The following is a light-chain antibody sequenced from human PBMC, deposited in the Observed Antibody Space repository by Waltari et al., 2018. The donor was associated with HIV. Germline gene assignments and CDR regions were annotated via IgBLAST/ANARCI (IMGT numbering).Light chain of an antibody. V-gene: IGKV1-33*01. CDR2: DAS. CDR3: QQYRKLPLT. J-gene: IGKJ3*01. CDR1: QDITNY. Sequence: DIHMTQSPTSLSASVGDKVAITCRASQDITNYLNWYQQKPGKAPKLLIYDASNLETGAPSRFSGTGYGTDFTFAITNVQPEDVATYYCQQYRKLPLTFGPGTKVEIK.